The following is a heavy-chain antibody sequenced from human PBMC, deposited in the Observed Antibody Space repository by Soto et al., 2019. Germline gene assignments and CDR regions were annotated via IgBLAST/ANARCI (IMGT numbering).Heavy chain of an antibody. Sequence: GGSLRVSCAASGFTFSSYSMNWVRQAPGKGLEWVSYISSSSSTIYYADSVKGRFTISRDNAKNSLYLQMNSLRDEDTAVYYCARDDYYDTSGYLALFDYWGQGTLVTVSS. J-gene: IGHJ4*02. V-gene: IGHV3-48*02. CDR1: GFTFSSYS. CDR3: ARDDYYDTSGYLALFDY. D-gene: IGHD3-22*01. CDR2: ISSSSSTI.